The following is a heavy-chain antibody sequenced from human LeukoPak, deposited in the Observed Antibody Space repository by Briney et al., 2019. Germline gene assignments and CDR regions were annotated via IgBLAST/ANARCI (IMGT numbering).Heavy chain of an antibody. J-gene: IGHJ4*02. CDR1: GFTFSSYG. V-gene: IGHV3-33*01. CDR3: ARVPHGDSSWGWGLDY. Sequence: PGRSLRLSCAASGFTFSSYGMHWVRQAPGKGLGWVAVIWYDGSNKYYADSVKGRFTISRDNSKNTPYLQMNSLRAEDTAVYYCARVPHGDSSWGWGLDYWGQGTLVTVSS. D-gene: IGHD6-13*01. CDR2: IWYDGSNK.